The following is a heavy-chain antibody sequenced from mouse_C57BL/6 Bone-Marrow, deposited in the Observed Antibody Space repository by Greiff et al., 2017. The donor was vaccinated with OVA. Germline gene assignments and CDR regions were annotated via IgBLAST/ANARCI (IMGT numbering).Heavy chain of an antibody. Sequence: QVQLQQSGAELVRPGASVTLSCKASGYTFTDYEMHWVKQTPVHGLEWIGAIDPETGGTAYNQKFKGKAILTADKSSSTAYMELRSLTSEDSAVYYCTRKGFDYDYYGDWGQGTTLTVSS. CDR1: GYTFTDYE. V-gene: IGHV1-15*01. D-gene: IGHD1-2*01. CDR3: TRKGFDYDYYGD. J-gene: IGHJ2*01. CDR2: IDPETGGT.